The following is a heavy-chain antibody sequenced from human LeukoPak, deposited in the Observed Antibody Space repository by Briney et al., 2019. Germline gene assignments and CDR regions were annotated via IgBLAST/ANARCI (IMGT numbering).Heavy chain of an antibody. Sequence: SETLSLTCTVSGGSISSSSYYWGWIRQPPGKGLEWIGSMYYSGSTYYNPSLKSRVTISVDTSKNQFSLKLSSVTAADTAVYYCARCVVVVVAATQHNWFDPWGQGTLVTVSS. V-gene: IGHV4-39*07. J-gene: IGHJ5*02. D-gene: IGHD2-15*01. CDR1: GGSISSSSYY. CDR3: ARCVVVVVAATQHNWFDP. CDR2: MYYSGST.